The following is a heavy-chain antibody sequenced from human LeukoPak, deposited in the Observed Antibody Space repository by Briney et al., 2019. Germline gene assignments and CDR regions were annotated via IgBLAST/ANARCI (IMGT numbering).Heavy chain of an antibody. CDR2: ISISSSYI. D-gene: IGHD3-10*01. CDR1: GFTFSSYS. CDR3: ARGDITMVRGEDYFDY. Sequence: NPGGSLRLSCAASGFTFSSYSMNWVRQAPGKGLEWVSSISISSSYIYYADSVKGRFTISRDNAKNSLYLQMNSLRAEDTAVYYCARGDITMVRGEDYFDYWGQGTLVTVSS. V-gene: IGHV3-21*01. J-gene: IGHJ4*02.